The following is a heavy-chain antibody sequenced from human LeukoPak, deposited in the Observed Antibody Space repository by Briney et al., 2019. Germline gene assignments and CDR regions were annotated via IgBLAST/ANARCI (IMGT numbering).Heavy chain of an antibody. CDR1: GYTFTGYY. D-gene: IGHD3-22*01. V-gene: IGHV1-2*02. J-gene: IGHJ4*02. Sequence: VASVKVSCKASGYTFTGYYMHWVRQAPGQGLEWMGWINPNSGGTNYAQKFQGRVTMTRDTSISTAYMELSRLRSDDTAVYYCARPSHYYDSSGYYDYFDYWGQGTLVTVSS. CDR2: INPNSGGT. CDR3: ARPSHYYDSSGYYDYFDY.